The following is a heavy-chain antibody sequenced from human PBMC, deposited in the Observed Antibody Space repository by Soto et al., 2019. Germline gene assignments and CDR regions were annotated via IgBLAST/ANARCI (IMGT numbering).Heavy chain of an antibody. CDR3: ASVIGGDSECYFDY. CDR1: GVSISTGGYY. J-gene: IGHJ4*02. CDR2: IYYSGRT. D-gene: IGHD2-21*02. V-gene: IGHV4-31*03. Sequence: SETLSLTCTVSGVSISTGGYYWSWIRQHPGKGLEWIGNIYYSGRTYYNPSLKSRVILSVDTSKNHFSLNLRSLTAADSAMYYCASVIGGDSECYFDYWAREPWSPSPQ.